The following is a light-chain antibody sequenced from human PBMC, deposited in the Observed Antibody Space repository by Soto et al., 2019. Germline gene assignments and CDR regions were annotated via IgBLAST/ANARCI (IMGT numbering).Light chain of an antibody. V-gene: IGKV3-11*01. CDR2: DAS. CDR3: QQSSDWPLT. Sequence: EIVLTQSPATLCLSPGDRATLSCRASQSVSSRLAWYQQKPGQAPRLLLYDASYRATGIPARFSGSGSGTDFTLTISSLEPEEFAIYYCQQSSDWPLTFGGGTKVEIK. CDR1: QSVSSR. J-gene: IGKJ4*01.